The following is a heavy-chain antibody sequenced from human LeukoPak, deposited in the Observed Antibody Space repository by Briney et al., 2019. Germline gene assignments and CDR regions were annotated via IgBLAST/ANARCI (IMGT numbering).Heavy chain of an antibody. Sequence: GGSLRLSCAASGFTFTSDSMNWVRQAPGKLLEWVSSISSISSYIYYADSMKGRFSISRDKAKNSLYLQMNSLRAEDTAVYYCARREGYCSGGSCFDYWGQGTLVTVSS. CDR3: ARREGYCSGGSCFDY. J-gene: IGHJ4*02. V-gene: IGHV3-21*01. D-gene: IGHD2-15*01. CDR1: GFTFTSDS. CDR2: ISSISSYI.